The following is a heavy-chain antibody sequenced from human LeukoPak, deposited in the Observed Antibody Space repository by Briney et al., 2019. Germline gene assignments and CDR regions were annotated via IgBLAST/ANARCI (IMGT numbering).Heavy chain of an antibody. J-gene: IGHJ4*02. Sequence: ASVKVSCKASGYTCTGCYIHVVRPAAGQRLEWMAWINPNTGGTKYAQKFQGRVTMTRDTSISTAYMELSRLTSDDTAVYYCARDLNWNQGHFDYWGQGTLVTVSS. CDR2: INPNTGGT. CDR3: ARDLNWNQGHFDY. V-gene: IGHV1-2*02. CDR1: GYTCTGCY. D-gene: IGHD1-1*01.